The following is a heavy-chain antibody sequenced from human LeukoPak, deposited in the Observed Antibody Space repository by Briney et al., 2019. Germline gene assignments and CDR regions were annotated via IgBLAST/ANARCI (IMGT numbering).Heavy chain of an antibody. CDR3: ARAQKYYDFWSGYSLDP. D-gene: IGHD3-3*01. Sequence: KPSETLSLTCTVSGGSFSGYYWSWIRQPPGKGLEWIGSIYDSGSTYYNPSFKSRVTISVDTSKNQFSLKLSSVTAADTAVYYCARAQKYYDFWSGYSLDPWGQGTLVTVSS. V-gene: IGHV4-38-2*02. J-gene: IGHJ5*02. CDR2: IYDSGST. CDR1: GGSFSGYY.